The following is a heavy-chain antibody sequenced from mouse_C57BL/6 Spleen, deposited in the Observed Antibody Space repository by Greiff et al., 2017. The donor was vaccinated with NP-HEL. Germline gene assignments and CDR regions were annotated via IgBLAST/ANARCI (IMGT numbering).Heavy chain of an antibody. CDR1: GYTFTSYW. V-gene: IGHV1-64*01. D-gene: IGHD2-1*01. J-gene: IGHJ1*03. CDR2: IHPNSGST. Sequence: VQLQQPGAELVKPGASVKLSCKASGYTFTSYWMHWVKQRPGQGLEWIGMIHPNSGSTNYNEKFKSKATLTVDKSSSTAYMQLSSLTSEDSAVYYCARIIYYGNYRYFDVWGTGTTVTVSS. CDR3: ARIIYYGNYRYFDV.